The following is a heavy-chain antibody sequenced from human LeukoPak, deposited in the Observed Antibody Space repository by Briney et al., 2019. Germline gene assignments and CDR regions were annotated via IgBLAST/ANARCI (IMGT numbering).Heavy chain of an antibody. CDR1: GYSISSGYY. CDR3: ARRVVPGNWFDP. D-gene: IGHD3-3*01. CDR2: ICHSGST. Sequence: SETLSLTCTVSGYSISSGYYWGWIRQPPGKGLEWIGSICHSGSTYYNPSLKSRVTISVDTSKNQFSLKLSSVTAADTAVYYCARRVVPGNWFDPWGQGTLVTVSS. J-gene: IGHJ5*02. V-gene: IGHV4-38-2*02.